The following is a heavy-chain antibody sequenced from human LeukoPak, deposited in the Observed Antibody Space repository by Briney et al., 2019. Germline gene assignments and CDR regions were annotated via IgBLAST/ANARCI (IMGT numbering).Heavy chain of an antibody. Sequence: GGSLRLSCAASGFTFSSYWMHWVRQAPGKGLVWVSRINSDGSSTSYADSVKGRFTISRDNAMNTLYLQMNSLRAEDTAVYYCARDLGPPGYSGYDWFDYWGQGTLVTVSS. CDR1: GFTFSSYW. CDR2: INSDGSST. V-gene: IGHV3-74*01. D-gene: IGHD5-12*01. J-gene: IGHJ4*02. CDR3: ARDLGPPGYSGYDWFDY.